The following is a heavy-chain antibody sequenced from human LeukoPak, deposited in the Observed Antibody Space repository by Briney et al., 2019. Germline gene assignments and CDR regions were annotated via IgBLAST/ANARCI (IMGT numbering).Heavy chain of an antibody. V-gene: IGHV3-23*01. CDR1: GFTFSSYA. CDR2: ISGSGGST. J-gene: IGHJ4*02. CDR3: AKDPDYYDSSGYYYEGLVDY. Sequence: RSLRLSCAASGFTFSSYAMSWVRQAPGKGLEWVSAISGSGGSTYYADSVKGRFTISRDNSKNTLYLQMNSLRAEDTAVYYCAKDPDYYDSSGYYYEGLVDYWGQGTLVTVSS. D-gene: IGHD3-22*01.